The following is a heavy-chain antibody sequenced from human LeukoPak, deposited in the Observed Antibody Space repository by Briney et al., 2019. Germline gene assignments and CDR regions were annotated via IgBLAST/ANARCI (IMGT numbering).Heavy chain of an antibody. J-gene: IGHJ6*02. Sequence: SETLSLTCTVSGGSISTYFWSWIRQPPGKGLEWIGYIYYSGSTNYNPSLKSRVTISVDTSKNEFSLKLSSVSAADTAVYYCARGPRYYDISSGYYYCGMDVWGQGTTVTVSS. V-gene: IGHV4-59*01. D-gene: IGHD3-9*01. CDR3: ARGPRYYDISSGYYYCGMDV. CDR2: IYYSGST. CDR1: GGSISTYF.